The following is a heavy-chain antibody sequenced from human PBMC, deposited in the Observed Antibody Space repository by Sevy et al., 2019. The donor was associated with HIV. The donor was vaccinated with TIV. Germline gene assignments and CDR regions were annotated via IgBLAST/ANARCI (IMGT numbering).Heavy chain of an antibody. J-gene: IGHJ3*02. V-gene: IGHV1-2*06. CDR2: INPNSGGT. Sequence: ASVKVSCKASGYTFTGYYMHWVRQAPGQGLEWMGRINPNSGGTNYAQKFQGRVPMTRDTSISTAYMELSRLISDDTAVYYCARSFRSRITMIVVVMGDAFDIWGQGTMVTVSS. CDR1: GYTFTGYY. D-gene: IGHD3-22*01. CDR3: ARSFRSRITMIVVVMGDAFDI.